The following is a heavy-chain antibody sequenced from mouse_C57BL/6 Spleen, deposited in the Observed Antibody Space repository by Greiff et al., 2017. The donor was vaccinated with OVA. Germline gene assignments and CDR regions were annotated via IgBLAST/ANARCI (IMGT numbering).Heavy chain of an antibody. CDR3: ARGDYDAHYYAMDY. V-gene: IGHV5-17*01. CDR2: ISSGSSTI. J-gene: IGHJ4*01. D-gene: IGHD2-4*01. CDR1: GFTFSDYG. Sequence: EVKLVESGGGLVKPGGSLKLSCAASGFTFSDYGMHWVRQAPEKGLEWVAYISSGSSTIYYADTVQGRFTISRDNAKNTLFLQMTSLRSEDTAMYYCARGDYDAHYYAMDYWGQGTSVTVSS.